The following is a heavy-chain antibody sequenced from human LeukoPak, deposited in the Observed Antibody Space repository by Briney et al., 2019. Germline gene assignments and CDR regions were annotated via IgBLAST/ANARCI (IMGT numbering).Heavy chain of an antibody. CDR2: IIPILGIA. V-gene: IGHV1-69*04. D-gene: IGHD3-22*01. CDR3: APESSAHTVA. CDR1: EATFSSNA. Sequence: GASVKVSCKASEATFSSNAISWVRQAPGQGLEWMGRIIPILGIANYAQKFQGRVTITADKSTSTAYMELSSLRSEDTAVYYCAPESSAHTVAWGQGTLVTVSS. J-gene: IGHJ5*02.